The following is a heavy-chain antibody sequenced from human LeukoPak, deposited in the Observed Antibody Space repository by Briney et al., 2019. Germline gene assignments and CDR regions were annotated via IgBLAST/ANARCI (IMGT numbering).Heavy chain of an antibody. V-gene: IGHV1-3*04. CDR1: GYTFTSYA. CDR2: INTGNGNT. CDR3: AGGSSMVDS. J-gene: IGHJ4*02. D-gene: IGHD6-19*01. Sequence: SVKVSCKASGYTFTSYAMHWVRQAPGQRLEWMGWINTGNGNTKYSQKFQGRVTITRDTSASTDYMELSSLRCEDTAVYYCAGGSSMVDSWGQGTLVTVSP.